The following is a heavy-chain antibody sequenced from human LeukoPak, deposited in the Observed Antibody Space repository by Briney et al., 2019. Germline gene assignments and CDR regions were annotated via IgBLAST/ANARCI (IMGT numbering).Heavy chain of an antibody. CDR2: IIPIFGTA. CDR1: GGTFSSYA. V-gene: IGHV1-69*05. Sequence: WASVTVSCKASGGTFSSYAISWVRQAPGQGLEWMGGIIPIFGTANYAQKFQGRVTITTDESTSTAYMELSSLGSEDTAVYYCASSGGVLRSKGFDPWGQGTLVTVSS. J-gene: IGHJ5*02. D-gene: IGHD3-3*01. CDR3: ASSGGVLRSKGFDP.